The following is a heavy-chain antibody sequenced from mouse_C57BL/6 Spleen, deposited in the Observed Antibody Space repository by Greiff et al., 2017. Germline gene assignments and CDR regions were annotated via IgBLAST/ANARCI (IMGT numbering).Heavy chain of an antibody. J-gene: IGHJ3*01. Sequence: EVMLVESGGDLVKPGGSLKLSCAASGFTFSSYGMSWVRQTPDKRLEWVATISSGGSYTYYPDSVKGRFPISRDNAKNTLYLQMSSLKSEDTAMYYCARQSSSGYAAYWGQGTLVTVSA. CDR2: ISSGGSYT. D-gene: IGHD3-2*02. CDR3: ARQSSSGYAAY. V-gene: IGHV5-6*01. CDR1: GFTFSSYG.